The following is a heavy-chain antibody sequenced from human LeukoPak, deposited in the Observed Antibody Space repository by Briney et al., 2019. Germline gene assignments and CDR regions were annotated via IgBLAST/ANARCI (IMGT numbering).Heavy chain of an antibody. J-gene: IGHJ6*04. D-gene: IGHD2-15*01. V-gene: IGHV1-69*06. CDR3: ARGTLGYCSGGSCQTGGYYYCGMDV. Sequence: SVKVSCKASGGTFSSYAISWVRQAPGQGLEWMGGIIPIFGTANYAQKFQGRVTITADKSTSTAYMELSSLRSEDTAVYYCARGTLGYCSGGSCQTGGYYYCGMDVWGKGTTVTVSS. CDR2: IIPIFGTA. CDR1: GGTFSSYA.